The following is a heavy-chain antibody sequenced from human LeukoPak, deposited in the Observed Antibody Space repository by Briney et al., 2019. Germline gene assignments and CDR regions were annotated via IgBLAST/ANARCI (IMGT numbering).Heavy chain of an antibody. Sequence: SETLSLTCAVYGGSFSGYYWSWIRQPPGKGLEWIGEINHSGSTNYNPSLKSRVTISVDTSKNQFSLKLSSVTAADTAVYYCARERYSDWRVDYWGQGTLVTVSS. CDR3: ARERYSDWRVDY. CDR1: GGSFSGYY. D-gene: IGHD3-9*01. CDR2: INHSGST. J-gene: IGHJ4*02. V-gene: IGHV4-34*01.